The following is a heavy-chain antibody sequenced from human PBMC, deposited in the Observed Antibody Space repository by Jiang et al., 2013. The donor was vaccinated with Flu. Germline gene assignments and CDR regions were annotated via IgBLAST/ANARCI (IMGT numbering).Heavy chain of an antibody. CDR3: ARETHVLRFLEWLLPSEGFDP. Sequence: YGISWVRQAPGQGLEWMGWISAYNGNTNYAQKLQGRVTMTTDTSTSTAYMELRSLRSDDTAVYYCARETHVLRFLEWLLPSEGFDPWGQGTLVTVSS. J-gene: IGHJ5*02. V-gene: IGHV1-18*01. CDR2: ISAYNGNT. CDR1: YG. D-gene: IGHD3-3*01.